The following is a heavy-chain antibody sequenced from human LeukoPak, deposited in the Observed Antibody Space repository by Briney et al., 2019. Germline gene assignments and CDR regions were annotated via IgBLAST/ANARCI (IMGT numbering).Heavy chain of an antibody. CDR1: GFTVITND. D-gene: IGHD1-14*01. CDR3: ARGVEPLAANTLAY. V-gene: IGHV3-53*01. CDR2: LYSDGNT. J-gene: IGHJ4*02. Sequence: GGSVRLSCAASGFTVITNDMTWVRQAPGKGLEWVSVLYSDGNTKYADSVQGRFTISRDNSKNTLYLEMNSLSPDDTAVYYCARGVEPLAANTLAYWGQGTLVTVS.